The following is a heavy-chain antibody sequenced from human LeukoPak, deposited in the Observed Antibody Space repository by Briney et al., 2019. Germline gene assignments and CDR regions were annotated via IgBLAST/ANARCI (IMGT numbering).Heavy chain of an antibody. CDR3: AKGRSGNYYAFDY. V-gene: IGHV3-21*04. Sequence: PGGSLRLSCAASGFTFSSYSMNWVRQAPGKGLEWVSSISSSSSYIYYADSVKGRFTISRDNAKNTLYLQMNSLRADDTAVYYCAKGRSGNYYAFDYWGQGTLVTVSS. J-gene: IGHJ4*02. CDR1: GFTFSSYS. CDR2: ISSSSSYI. D-gene: IGHD1-26*01.